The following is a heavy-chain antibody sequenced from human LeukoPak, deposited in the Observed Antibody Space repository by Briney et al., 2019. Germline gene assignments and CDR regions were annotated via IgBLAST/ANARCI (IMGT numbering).Heavy chain of an antibody. D-gene: IGHD2-21*01. CDR1: GYTFTAQY. V-gene: IGHV1-2*02. CDR2: INPNNGDT. J-gene: IGHJ4*02. Sequence: GASVRVSRKASGYTFTAQYMHWVRQAPGQGLEWMGWINPNNGDTKYAQSFLGRVTMTRDTSTTTAYMELRSLRSDDTAVYFCASYPRNIPTPPFDYWGQGTLVTVSS. CDR3: ASYPRNIPTPPFDY.